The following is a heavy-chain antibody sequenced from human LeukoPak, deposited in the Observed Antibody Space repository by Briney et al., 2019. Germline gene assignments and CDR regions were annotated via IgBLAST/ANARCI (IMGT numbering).Heavy chain of an antibody. J-gene: IGHJ4*02. CDR1: GGSISSSSYY. CDR2: IYYTGNT. Sequence: SETLSLTCTVSGGSISSSSYYWGWIRQPPGKGLEWIGSIYYTGNTYYNPSLKSRVTISVDTSKNQFSLKLSSVTAADTAVYYCARTLKWLAFDYWGQGTLVTVSS. CDR3: ARTLKWLAFDY. D-gene: IGHD3-22*01. V-gene: IGHV4-39*07.